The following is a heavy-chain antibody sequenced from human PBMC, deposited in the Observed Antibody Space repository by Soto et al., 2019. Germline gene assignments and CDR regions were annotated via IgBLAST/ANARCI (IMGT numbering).Heavy chain of an antibody. CDR3: AKPNYYGSGSPDY. J-gene: IGHJ4*02. V-gene: IGHV3-23*01. CDR2: ISSSGANT. Sequence: EVQLLESGGGLVQPGGSWRLSCAASGFTISSYAMSWVRQPPGKGLEWVSAISSSGANTYYADSVKGRFTISRDNSKNTLYLQMNSLRAEDTAVYYCAKPNYYGSGSPDYWGQGTLVTVSS. CDR1: GFTISSYA. D-gene: IGHD3-10*01.